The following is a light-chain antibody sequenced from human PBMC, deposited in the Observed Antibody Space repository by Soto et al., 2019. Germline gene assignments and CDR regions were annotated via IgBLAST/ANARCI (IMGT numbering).Light chain of an antibody. CDR1: SSNIGSNS. CDR3: AAWDDSLSGYVV. CDR2: SNN. V-gene: IGLV1-47*02. J-gene: IGLJ2*01. Sequence: QSVLTQPPSASGTPGQRVTISCSGSSSNIGSNSVYWYQQLPGTAPKLLIYSNNERPLGVPDRFSGSKSGTSASLAISGLRSEDEADYYCAAWDDSLSGYVVFGGGTKLTVL.